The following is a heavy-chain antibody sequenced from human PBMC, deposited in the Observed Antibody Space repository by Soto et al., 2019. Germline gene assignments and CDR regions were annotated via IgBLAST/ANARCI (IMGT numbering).Heavy chain of an antibody. D-gene: IGHD3-22*01. CDR1: GFTFSSYA. V-gene: IGHV3-64D*08. J-gene: IGHJ4*02. CDR3: VKGQHHSSGYYYGLDY. Sequence: GGSLRLSCSASGFTFSSYAMHWVRQAPGKGLEYVSAISSNGGSTYYADSVKGRFTISRDNSKNTLYLQMSSLRAEDTAVYYCVKGQHHSSGYYYGLDYWGQGTLVTVSS. CDR2: ISSNGGST.